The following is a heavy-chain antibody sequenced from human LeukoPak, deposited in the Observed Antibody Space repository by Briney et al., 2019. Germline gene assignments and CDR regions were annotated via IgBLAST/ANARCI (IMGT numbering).Heavy chain of an antibody. V-gene: IGHV1-58*02. D-gene: IGHD6-13*01. CDR2: TVLGRGDT. CDR1: GLTSSTSA. Sequence: GTSVKVSCKAPGLTSSTSAMQWVRQTRGQGLEWRGWTVLGRGDTNYPQSLKERLTNTREMTTSTAYIEVSSLRSEDTAMYYWAAGFSNQGYFYWGQGTLVTVSS. CDR3: AAGFSNQGYFY. J-gene: IGHJ4*02.